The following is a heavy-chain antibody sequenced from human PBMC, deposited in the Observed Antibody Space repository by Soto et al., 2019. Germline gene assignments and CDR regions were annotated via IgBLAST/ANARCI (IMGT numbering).Heavy chain of an antibody. Sequence: QVQLVESGGGVVQPGRSLRLSCAACGFTFSSYAMHWVRQAPGKGLEWVAVISYDGSNKYYADSVKGRFTISRDNSKNTLYLQMNSLRAEDTAVYYCARDTGYIVVVVAGLQASAFDIWGQGTMVTVSS. J-gene: IGHJ3*02. D-gene: IGHD2-15*01. V-gene: IGHV3-30-3*01. CDR2: ISYDGSNK. CDR3: ARDTGYIVVVVAGLQASAFDI. CDR1: GFTFSSYA.